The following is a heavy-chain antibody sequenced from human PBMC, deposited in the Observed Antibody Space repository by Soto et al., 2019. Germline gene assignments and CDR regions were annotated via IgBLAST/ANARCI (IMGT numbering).Heavy chain of an antibody. Sequence: SETLSLTCTVSGGSISSGCYYWSWIRQHPGKGLEWIGYIYYSGSTYYNPSLKSRVTISVDTSKNQFSLKLSSVTAADTAVYYCARAVTYYDFWSGYYTAHTHYYYYGVDVWGQGTTVTVSS. CDR3: ARAVTYYDFWSGYYTAHTHYYYYGVDV. D-gene: IGHD3-3*01. J-gene: IGHJ6*02. V-gene: IGHV4-31*03. CDR1: GGSISSGCYY. CDR2: IYYSGST.